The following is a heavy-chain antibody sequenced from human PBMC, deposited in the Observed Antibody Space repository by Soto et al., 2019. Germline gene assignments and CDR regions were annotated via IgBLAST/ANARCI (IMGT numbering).Heavy chain of an antibody. V-gene: IGHV1-2*02. D-gene: IGHD5-18*01. CDR3: ARDISRGAAPDTAMVTTSYYYGMDV. CDR2: MNECIGGT. J-gene: IGHJ6*02. Sequence: ASVKDSCKASGYTISSYIMHWGRQAAGQGLEWMGWMNECIGGTNYSQKFLGRVTMTRDTSSSPAYMALSSRRSADTAVYYCARDISRGAAPDTAMVTTSYYYGMDVWGQGTTVTVSS. CDR1: GYTISSYI.